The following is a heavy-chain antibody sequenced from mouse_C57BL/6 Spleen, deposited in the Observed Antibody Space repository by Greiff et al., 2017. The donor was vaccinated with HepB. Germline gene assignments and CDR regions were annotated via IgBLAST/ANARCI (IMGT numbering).Heavy chain of an antibody. CDR3: ARGNSHYAMDY. V-gene: IGHV5-17*01. Sequence: EVKLVESGGGLVKPGGSLKLSCAASGFTFSDYGMHWVRQAPEKGLEWVAYISSGSSTIYYADTVKGRFTISRDNAKNTLFLQMTSLRSEDTAMYYCARGNSHYAMDYWGQGTSVTVSS. CDR2: ISSGSSTI. J-gene: IGHJ4*01. CDR1: GFTFSDYG.